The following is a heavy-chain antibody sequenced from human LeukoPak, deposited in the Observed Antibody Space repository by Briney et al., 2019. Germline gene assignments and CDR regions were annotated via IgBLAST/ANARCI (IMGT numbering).Heavy chain of an antibody. Sequence: SGTLSLTCAVSGGSISSSNWWSWVRQPPGKGLEWIGEIYHSGSTNYNPSLKSRVTISVDKSKNQFSLKLSSVTAADTAVYYCARESPLPISNLCGGDCYSLFPHYGMDVWGQGTTVTVSS. CDR1: GGSISSSNW. J-gene: IGHJ6*02. D-gene: IGHD2-21*02. CDR3: ARESPLPISNLCGGDCYSLFPHYGMDV. CDR2: IYHSGST. V-gene: IGHV4-4*02.